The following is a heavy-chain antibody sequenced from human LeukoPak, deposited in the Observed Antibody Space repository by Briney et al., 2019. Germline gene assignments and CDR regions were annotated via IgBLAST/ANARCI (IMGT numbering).Heavy chain of an antibody. CDR1: GASISSYF. CDR2: VYTSGNI. CDR3: ARGARGGFDP. Sequence: SETLSLTCTVSGASISSYFWSWIRQPSGKGLEWIGRVYTSGNINYNPSLESRVTISVDTSKNQFSLNLSSVTAADTAVYYCARGARGGFDPWGQGTLVTVSS. D-gene: IGHD3-16*01. J-gene: IGHJ5*02. V-gene: IGHV4-4*07.